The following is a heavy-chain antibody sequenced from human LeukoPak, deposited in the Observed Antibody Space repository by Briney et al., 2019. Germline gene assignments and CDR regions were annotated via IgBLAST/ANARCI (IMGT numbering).Heavy chain of an antibody. CDR3: ARGRSNYYGSGSYSLPKYYYGMDV. V-gene: IGHV4-39*07. CDR1: GGSISSSSYY. J-gene: IGHJ6*02. D-gene: IGHD3-10*01. Sequence: PSETLSLTCTVSGGSISSSSYYWGWIRQPPGKGLEWIGSIYYSGSTYYNPSLKSRVTISVDTSKNQFSLKLSSVTAADTAVYYCARGRSNYYGSGSYSLPKYYYGMDVWGQGTTVTVSS. CDR2: IYYSGST.